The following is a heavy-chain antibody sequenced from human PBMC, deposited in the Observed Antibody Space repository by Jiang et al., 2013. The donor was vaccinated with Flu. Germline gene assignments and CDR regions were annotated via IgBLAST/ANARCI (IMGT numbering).Heavy chain of an antibody. J-gene: IGHJ4*02. CDR2: IIPIFGIA. V-gene: IGHV1-69*01. CDR1: SSYA. D-gene: IGHD6-19*01. Sequence: SSYAISWVRQAPGQGLEWMGGIIPIFGIANYAQKFQGRVTITADESTSTAYMELSSLRSEDTAVYYCAREIAVAGTQCVVWGQGTLVTVSS. CDR3: AREIAVAGTQCVV.